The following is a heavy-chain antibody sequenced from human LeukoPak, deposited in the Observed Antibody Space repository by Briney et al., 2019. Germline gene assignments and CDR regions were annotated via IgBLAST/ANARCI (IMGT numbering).Heavy chain of an antibody. CDR1: GYTFTGYY. CDR3: ARVSRSGSRSYYFDY. V-gene: IGHV1-2*02. Sequence: ASVKVSCKASGYTFTGYYMHWVRQAPGQGLEWMGWINPNSGGTNYAQKFQGRVTMTRDTSISTAYMELSRLRSDDTAVYYCARVSRSGSRSYYFDYWGQGTLVTVSS. CDR2: INPNSGGT. J-gene: IGHJ4*02. D-gene: IGHD3-3*01.